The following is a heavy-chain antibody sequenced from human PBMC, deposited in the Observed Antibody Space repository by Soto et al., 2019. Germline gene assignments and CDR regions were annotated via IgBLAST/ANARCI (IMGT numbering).Heavy chain of an antibody. V-gene: IGHV4-38-2*01. J-gene: IGHJ5*02. CDR2: VYHTGTT. CDR3: ARVSGGHSGWGDWSDP. Sequence: SETLSLTCAVSGSSISSGYYWGWIRQSPGKGLEWIGSVYHTGTTYYNPSFQSRVTISITTSNNQFTLKLRSVTAADAAVYYCARVSGGHSGWGDWSDPWGQGTLVTVSS. D-gene: IGHD2-21*02. CDR1: GSSISSGYY.